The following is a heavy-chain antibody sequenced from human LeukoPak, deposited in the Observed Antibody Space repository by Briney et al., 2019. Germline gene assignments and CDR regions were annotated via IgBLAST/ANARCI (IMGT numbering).Heavy chain of an antibody. CDR1: GYSFTSYW. Sequence: GESLKISCKGSGYSFTSYWIGWVRQMPGKGLEWMGIIYPGDSDTRYSPSFQGQVTISADKSISTAYLQWSSLKASDTAMYYCARQDCSSTSCYVGPLDYWGQGTLATVSS. V-gene: IGHV5-51*01. J-gene: IGHJ4*02. CDR2: IYPGDSDT. CDR3: ARQDCSSTSCYVGPLDY. D-gene: IGHD2-2*01.